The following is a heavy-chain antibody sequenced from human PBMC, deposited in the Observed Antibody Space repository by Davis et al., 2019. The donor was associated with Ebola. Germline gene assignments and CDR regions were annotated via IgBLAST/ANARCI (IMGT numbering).Heavy chain of an antibody. J-gene: IGHJ6*02. CDR3: ARDRTAMVGRDGMDV. CDR2: IIPILGTA. D-gene: IGHD5-18*01. V-gene: IGHV1-69*06. CDR1: GGTFSSYA. Sequence: SVKVSCKASGGTFSSYAISWVRQAPGQGLEWMGGIIPILGTANYAQKFQGRVTITADKSTSTAYMELSSLRSEDTAVYYCARDRTAMVGRDGMDVWGQGTTVTVSS.